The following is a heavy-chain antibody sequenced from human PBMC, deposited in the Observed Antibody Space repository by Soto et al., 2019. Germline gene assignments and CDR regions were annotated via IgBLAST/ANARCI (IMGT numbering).Heavy chain of an antibody. CDR1: GYTFTSYG. Sequence: GASVKVSCKASGYTFTSYGISWVRQAPGQGLEWMGWISAYNGNTNYAQKLQGRVTMTTDTSTSTAYMELRSLRSDDTAVYYCASDGPNCSGGSCYSDDAFDIWGQGTMVTVSS. J-gene: IGHJ3*02. D-gene: IGHD2-15*01. V-gene: IGHV1-18*04. CDR3: ASDGPNCSGGSCYSDDAFDI. CDR2: ISAYNGNT.